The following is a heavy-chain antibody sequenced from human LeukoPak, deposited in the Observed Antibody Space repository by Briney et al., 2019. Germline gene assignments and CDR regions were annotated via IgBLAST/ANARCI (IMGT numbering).Heavy chain of an antibody. CDR1: GFTFSSYS. V-gene: IGHV3-48*04. D-gene: IGHD6-6*01. CDR2: ISSSSSTI. J-gene: IGHJ5*02. Sequence: PGGSLRLSCAASGFTFSSYSMNWVRQAPGKGLEWVSYISSSSSTIYYADSVKGRFTISRDNAKNSLYLQMNSLRAEDTAVYYCARVREVRRYSSSSDWFDPWGQGTLVTVSS. CDR3: ARVREVRRYSSSSDWFDP.